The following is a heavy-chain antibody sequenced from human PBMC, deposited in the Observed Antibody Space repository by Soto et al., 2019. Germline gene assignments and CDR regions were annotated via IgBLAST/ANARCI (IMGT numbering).Heavy chain of an antibody. J-gene: IGHJ5*02. CDR1: GGSISSGGYY. CDR3: ARRINYGSGSYYNWFDP. Sequence: PSETLSLTCTVSGGSISSGGYYWSWIRQHPGKGLEWIGYIYYSGNTYYNPSLKSRVTISVDTSKNQFSLKLSSVTAADTAVYYCARRINYGSGSYYNWFDPWGQGTLVTVSS. CDR2: IYYSGNT. D-gene: IGHD3-10*01. V-gene: IGHV4-31*03.